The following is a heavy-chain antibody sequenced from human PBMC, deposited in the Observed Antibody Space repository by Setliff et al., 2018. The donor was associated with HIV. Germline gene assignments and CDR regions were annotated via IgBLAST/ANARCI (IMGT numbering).Heavy chain of an antibody. V-gene: IGHV4-4*07. J-gene: IGHJ5*02. CDR3: ARDFKRYNSPCRFDP. Sequence: PSETLSLTCAVYGGSFSGYYWSWIRQPAGKGLEWIGRINTSGSTNYNPSLKSRVTISVDKSQNQFSLKLSSVTAADTAVYYCARDFKRYNSPCRFDPWGQGTLVTVSS. CDR2: INTSGST. D-gene: IGHD6-13*01. CDR1: GGSFSGYY.